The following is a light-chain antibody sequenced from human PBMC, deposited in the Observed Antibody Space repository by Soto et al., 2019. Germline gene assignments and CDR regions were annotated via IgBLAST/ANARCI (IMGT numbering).Light chain of an antibody. V-gene: IGLV2-11*01. CDR3: CSYAGTPFYV. CDR2: DVT. J-gene: IGLJ1*01. CDR1: SSDVGGYNY. Sequence: QSALTQPRSVSGSPGQSVTISCTGTSSDVGGYNYVSWYQQHPGKAPKLMIDDVTKRPSGVPDRFSGSKSGNTASLTISGLQAEDEADYYCCSYAGTPFYVFGTGTKLTVL.